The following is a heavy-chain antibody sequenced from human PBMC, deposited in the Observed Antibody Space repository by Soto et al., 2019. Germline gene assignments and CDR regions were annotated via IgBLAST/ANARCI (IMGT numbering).Heavy chain of an antibody. V-gene: IGHV4-4*02. J-gene: IGHJ6*02. CDR3: TRSPDSSGYYPRWYYYGMAV. CDR1: GGSISSSNW. D-gene: IGHD3-22*01. Sequence: QVQLQESGPGRVKPSGTLSLTCAVSGGSISSSNWWSWVRQPPGKGLEWIGEMYHSGSTNYNPSRNSRVTITVDKSKYQFSLKLSSVDAADTAVYYCTRSPDSSGYYPRWYYYGMAVWGQGTTVTVSS. CDR2: MYHSGST.